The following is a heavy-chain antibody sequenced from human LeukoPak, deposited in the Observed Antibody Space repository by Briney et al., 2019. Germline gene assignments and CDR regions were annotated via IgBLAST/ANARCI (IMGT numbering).Heavy chain of an antibody. CDR1: GYTFTSYD. Sequence: SVKVSCKASGYTFTSYDINWVRQATGQGLEWMGWIVVGSGNTNYAQKFQERVTITRDMSTSTAYMELSSLRSEDTAVYYCAAERTVLRFLEGWGAFDIWGQGTMVTVSS. CDR3: AAERTVLRFLEGWGAFDI. D-gene: IGHD3-3*01. J-gene: IGHJ3*02. V-gene: IGHV1-58*02. CDR2: IVVGSGNT.